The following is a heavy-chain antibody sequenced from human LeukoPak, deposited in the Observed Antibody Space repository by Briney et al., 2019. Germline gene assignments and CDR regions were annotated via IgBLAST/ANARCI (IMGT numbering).Heavy chain of an antibody. V-gene: IGHV3-7*02. J-gene: IGHJ4*02. CDR3: ATLGDYGGISDFDY. CDR2: IKQDVSEK. D-gene: IGHD4-23*01. Sequence: GGSLRLSCAASGFTFSSYWMSWVRQAPGKGLEWVANIKQDVSEKYYVDSVKGRFTISRDNAKNSLYLQMNSLRAEDTAVYYCATLGDYGGISDFDYWGQGTLVTVSS. CDR1: GFTFSSYW.